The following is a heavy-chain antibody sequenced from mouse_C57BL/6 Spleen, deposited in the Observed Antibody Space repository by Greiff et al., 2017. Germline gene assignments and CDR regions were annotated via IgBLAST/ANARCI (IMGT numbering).Heavy chain of an antibody. CDR3: ARHDTTVVATRFAY. V-gene: IGHV5-6*01. Sequence: EVKLVESGGDLVKPGGSLKLSCAASGFTFSSYGMSWVRQTPDKRLEWVATISSGGSYTYYPDSVKGRFTISRDNAKNTLYLQMSSLKSEDTAMYYCARHDTTVVATRFAYWGQGTLVTVSA. D-gene: IGHD1-1*01. CDR1: GFTFSSYG. J-gene: IGHJ3*01. CDR2: ISSGGSYT.